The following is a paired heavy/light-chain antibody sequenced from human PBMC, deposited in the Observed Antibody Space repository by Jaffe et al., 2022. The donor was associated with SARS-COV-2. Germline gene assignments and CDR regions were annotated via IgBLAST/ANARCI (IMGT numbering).Heavy chain of an antibody. D-gene: IGHD4-17*01. CDR2: ISAYNGKT. Sequence: QVQLVQSGAEVKKPGASVKVSCKASGYTFTRYGITWVRQAPGQGLEWMGWISAYNGKTNYAQKFQGRVNMVTDTSTSTSYMELTSLTSDDTAVYYCARDSSATTVTWGDYWGQGTLVTVSS. CDR1: GYTFTRYG. CDR3: ARDSSATTVTWGDY. V-gene: IGHV1-18*01. J-gene: IGHJ4*02.
Light chain of an antibody. Sequence: DIVMTQSPDSLAVSLGERATINCKSSRSVLYSSDNKNYLAWYQQKPGQPPKLLIYWASTRESGVPDRFSGSGSGTDFTLTISSLQAEDVAVYYCQQAYSTPTFGQGTKVEIK. J-gene: IGKJ1*01. V-gene: IGKV4-1*01. CDR1: RSVLYSSDNKNY. CDR2: WAS. CDR3: QQAYSTPT.